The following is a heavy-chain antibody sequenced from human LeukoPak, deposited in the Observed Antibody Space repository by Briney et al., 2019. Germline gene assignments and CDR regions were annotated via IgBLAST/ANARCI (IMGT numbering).Heavy chain of an antibody. CDR1: GGSISSGGYY. Sequence: PSETLSPTCTVSGGSISSGGYYWSWIRQPPGKGLEWIGYIYHSGSTYYNPSLKSRVTISVDRSKNQFSLKLSSVTAADTAVYYCARDIVVVPAANNWFDPWGQGTLVTVSS. D-gene: IGHD2-2*01. CDR2: IYHSGST. CDR3: ARDIVVVPAANNWFDP. V-gene: IGHV4-30-2*01. J-gene: IGHJ5*02.